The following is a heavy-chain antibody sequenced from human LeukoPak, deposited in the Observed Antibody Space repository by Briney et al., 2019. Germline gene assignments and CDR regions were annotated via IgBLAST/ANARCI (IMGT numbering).Heavy chain of an antibody. CDR2: INPSGGST. CDR3: ARLAGYYDRSGYSNVDY. J-gene: IGHJ4*02. D-gene: IGHD3-22*01. Sequence: ASVKVSCKASGYTFTSYYMHWVRQAPGQGLEWMGIINPSGGSTSYAQKFQGRVTMTRDTSTSTVYMELSSLRSEDTAVYYCARLAGYYDRSGYSNVDYWGQGTLVTVSS. CDR1: GYTFTSYY. V-gene: IGHV1-46*01.